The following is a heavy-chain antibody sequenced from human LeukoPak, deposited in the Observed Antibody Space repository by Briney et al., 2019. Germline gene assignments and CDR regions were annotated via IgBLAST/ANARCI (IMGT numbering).Heavy chain of an antibody. J-gene: IGHJ5*02. CDR1: GYTFTGYY. CDR3: ARGLVVVAATGHPNWFDP. CDR2: INPNSGGT. D-gene: IGHD2-15*01. Sequence: ASVKVSCKASGYTFTGYYMHWVRQAPGQGLEWMGWINPNSGGTNYAQKFQGRVTMTRDTSISTAYMELSRLRSDDTAVYYCARGLVVVAATGHPNWFDPWGQGTLVTVSS. V-gene: IGHV1-2*02.